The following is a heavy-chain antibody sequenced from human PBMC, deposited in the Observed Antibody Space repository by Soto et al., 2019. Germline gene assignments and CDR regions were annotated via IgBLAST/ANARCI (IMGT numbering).Heavy chain of an antibody. D-gene: IGHD2-8*01. CDR2: ISSSSSTI. CDR3: SGGGLMVYDY. J-gene: IGHJ4*02. Sequence: EVQLVESGGGLVQPGGSLRLSCAASGFTFSSYSMNWVRQAPGKGLEWVSYISSSSSTIYYADSVKGRFTISRDNAKNSLYLQMNRLRDGDTAGFYCSGGGLMVYDYWGPGTLVTVSS. CDR1: GFTFSSYS. V-gene: IGHV3-48*02.